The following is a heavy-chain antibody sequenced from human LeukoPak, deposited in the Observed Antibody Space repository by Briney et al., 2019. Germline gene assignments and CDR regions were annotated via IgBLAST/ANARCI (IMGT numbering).Heavy chain of an antibody. Sequence: PGGSLRLSCEASGFVVSSNYLAWVRQAPGEGLEWVSFMYSDNNIYHADSVKGRFTISRDNSKNTFYLQMNSLRVEDTAIYYCARGILGLIPIDYWGQGTLVTVSS. CDR2: MYSDNNI. J-gene: IGHJ4*02. D-gene: IGHD1-26*01. V-gene: IGHV3-53*01. CDR1: GFVVSSNY. CDR3: ARGILGLIPIDY.